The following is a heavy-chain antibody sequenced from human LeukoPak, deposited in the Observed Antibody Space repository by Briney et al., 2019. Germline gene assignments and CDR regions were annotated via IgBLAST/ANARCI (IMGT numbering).Heavy chain of an antibody. CDR3: AREYCSGGSCYSGNYYYGMDV. V-gene: IGHV1-69*04. CDR1: GGTFSSYA. CDR2: IIPILGIA. J-gene: IGHJ6*02. D-gene: IGHD2-15*01. Sequence: SVKVSCKASGGTFSSYAISWVRQAPGRGLEWMGRIIPILGIANYAQKFQGRVTITADKSTSTAYMELSSLRSEDTAVYYCAREYCSGGSCYSGNYYYGMDVWGQGTTVTVSS.